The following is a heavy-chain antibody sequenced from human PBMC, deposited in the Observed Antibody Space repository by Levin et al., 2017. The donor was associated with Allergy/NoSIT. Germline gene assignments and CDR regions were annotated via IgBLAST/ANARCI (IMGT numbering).Heavy chain of an antibody. J-gene: IGHJ5*02. CDR2: INYSGST. D-gene: IGHD3-10*01. V-gene: IGHV4-39*01. CDR1: GGSISSTNYY. CDR3: TRSGGGDYDGSGSYYLT. Sequence: SQTLSLTCTVSGGSISSTNYYWAWIRQPPGKGLEWIGSINYSGSTYYNPSLKSRVTISVDTSKNQFSLKLSSVTAADTALYYCTRSGGGDYDGSGSYYLTWGEGTLVTVSS.